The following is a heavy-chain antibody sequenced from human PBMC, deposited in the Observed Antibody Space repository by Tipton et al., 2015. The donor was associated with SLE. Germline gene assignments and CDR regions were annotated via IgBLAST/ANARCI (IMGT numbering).Heavy chain of an antibody. D-gene: IGHD1-14*01. CDR3: ARHRVLDY. J-gene: IGHJ4*02. CDR1: GFTFSSYT. Sequence: QLVQSGGGLVKSGGSLRLSCAASGFTFSSYTMNWVRQAPGKGLEWVASISGDSSYKFYADSLKGRFTISRDNAKNSLYLQANSLRVDDTAVYYCARHRVLDYWGQGTLVTVSS. CDR2: ISGDSSYK. V-gene: IGHV3-21*01.